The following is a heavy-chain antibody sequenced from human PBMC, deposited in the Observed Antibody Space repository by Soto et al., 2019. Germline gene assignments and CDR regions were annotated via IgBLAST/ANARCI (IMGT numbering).Heavy chain of an antibody. CDR1: GYTFTSYY. Sequence: QVQLVQSGAEVKKPGASVKVSCKASGYTFTSYYMHWVRQAPGQGLEWMGINNPSGGSTSYAQKFQDRDTMTRDTSTSTVYMELSSLRSEDTAVYYCARDLRGGGATVTTSYFDYWGQGTLVTVSS. D-gene: IGHD4-17*01. CDR3: ARDLRGGGATVTTSYFDY. J-gene: IGHJ4*02. V-gene: IGHV1-46*03. CDR2: NNPSGGST.